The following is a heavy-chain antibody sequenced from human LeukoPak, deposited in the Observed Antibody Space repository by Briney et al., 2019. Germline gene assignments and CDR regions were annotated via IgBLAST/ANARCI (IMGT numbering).Heavy chain of an antibody. CDR1: GFTFSSYS. D-gene: IGHD3-3*01. V-gene: IGHV3-21*01. CDR2: ISSSSSYI. CDR3: ARDDDFWSAYYFDY. J-gene: IGHJ4*02. Sequence: GGSLRLSCAASGFTFSSYSMHWVRQAPGKGLEWVSSISSSSSYIYYADSVKGRFTISRDNAKNSLYLQMNSLRAEDTAVYYCARDDDFWSAYYFDYWGQGTLVTVSS.